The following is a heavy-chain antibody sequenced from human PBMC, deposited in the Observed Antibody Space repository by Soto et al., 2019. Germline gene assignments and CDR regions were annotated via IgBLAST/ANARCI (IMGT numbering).Heavy chain of an antibody. CDR2: IYHSGST. D-gene: IGHD3-3*01. J-gene: IGHJ6*02. V-gene: IGHV4-4*02. CDR1: GGSISSSNW. CDR3: ARAPNYDFWSGYYRNYYYYGMDV. Sequence: SETLSLTCAGSGGSISSSNWWSWVRQPPGKGLEWIGEIYHSGSTNYNPSLKSRVTISVDKSKNQFSLKLSSVTAADTAVYYCARAPNYDFWSGYYRNYYYYGMDVWGQGTTVT.